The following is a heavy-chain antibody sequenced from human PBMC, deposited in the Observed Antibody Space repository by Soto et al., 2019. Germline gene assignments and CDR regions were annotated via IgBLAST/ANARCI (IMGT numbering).Heavy chain of an antibody. D-gene: IGHD2-2*01. J-gene: IGHJ4*02. CDR1: GFTFDDYT. CDR2: ISWDGGST. Sequence: GGSLRLSCAASGFTFDDYTMHWVRQAPGKGLEWVSLISWDGGSTYYADSVKGRFTISRDNSKNSLYLQMNSLRTEDTALYYCAKVRLGRKYQLLSGIDYWGQGTLVTVSS. CDR3: AKVRLGRKYQLLSGIDY. V-gene: IGHV3-43*01.